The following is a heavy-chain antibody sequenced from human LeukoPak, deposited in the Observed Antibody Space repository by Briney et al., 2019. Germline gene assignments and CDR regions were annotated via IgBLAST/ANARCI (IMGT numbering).Heavy chain of an antibody. Sequence: GGSLRLSCAASGFTFSSYSMNWVRQAPGKGLEWVSSIISSSSYIYYADSVKGRFTISRDNAKNSLYLQMNSLRAEDTAVYYCARDTHWDDVGATNPFDYWGQGTLVTVSS. CDR3: ARDTHWDDVGATNPFDY. V-gene: IGHV3-21*01. CDR2: IISSSSYI. CDR1: GFTFSSYS. J-gene: IGHJ4*02. D-gene: IGHD1-26*01.